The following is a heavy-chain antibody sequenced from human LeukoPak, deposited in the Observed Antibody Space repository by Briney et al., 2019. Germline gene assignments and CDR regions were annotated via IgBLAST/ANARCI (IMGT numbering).Heavy chain of an antibody. CDR2: IVVGSGNT. J-gene: IGHJ6*03. Sequence: ASVKVSCKASGFTLSSSAVQWVRQGRGQRLEWIAWIVVGSGNTDYAQNFQERVTITSDMSTNTAYMELSSLRSEDTAVYYCAADSDWTYYYYYMDVWGEGTSVTVSS. CDR3: AADSDWTYYYYYMDV. CDR1: GFTLSSSA. V-gene: IGHV1-58*01. D-gene: IGHD1-1*01.